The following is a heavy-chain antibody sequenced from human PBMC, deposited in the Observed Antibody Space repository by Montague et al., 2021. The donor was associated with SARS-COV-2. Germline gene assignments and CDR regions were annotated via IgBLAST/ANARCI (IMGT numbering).Heavy chain of an antibody. Sequence: SETLSLTCSVYGGSIGRYYWSRLRQHTGKGLAWIEHIHYSGSKTYRPSFKSRVTISIDTPKNQFSLKLSSVTAADTAVYYCARSLDPSGTYYLPYWGQGTLVTVSS. D-gene: IGHD3-10*01. CDR2: IHYSGSK. V-gene: IGHV4-59*01. CDR1: GGSIGRYY. CDR3: ARSLDPSGTYYLPY. J-gene: IGHJ4*02.